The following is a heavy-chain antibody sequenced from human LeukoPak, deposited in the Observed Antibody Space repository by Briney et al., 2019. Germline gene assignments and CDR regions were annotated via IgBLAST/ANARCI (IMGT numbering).Heavy chain of an antibody. D-gene: IGHD2-15*01. J-gene: IGHJ4*02. Sequence: GSLRLSCAASGFTFSSYGMHWVRQAPGKGLEWVAVISYDGSNKYYADSVKGRFTISRDNSKNTLYLQMNSLRAEDTAVYYCATDIVVVVAADQFDYWGQGTLVAVSS. CDR3: ATDIVVVVAADQFDY. V-gene: IGHV3-30*03. CDR1: GFTFSSYG. CDR2: ISYDGSNK.